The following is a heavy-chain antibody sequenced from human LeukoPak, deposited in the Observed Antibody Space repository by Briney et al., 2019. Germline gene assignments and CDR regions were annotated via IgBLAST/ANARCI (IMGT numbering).Heavy chain of an antibody. J-gene: IGHJ4*02. Sequence: ASVKVSCKASGYTFTGYYMHWVRQAPGQGLEWMGWINPNSGGTNYAQKFQGRVTMTRDTSISTAYMELSRLRSDDTAVYYCARSRRKTGTTFHDYWGQGTLVTVSS. CDR1: GYTFTGYY. CDR3: ARSRRKTGTTFHDY. CDR2: INPNSGGT. D-gene: IGHD1-1*01. V-gene: IGHV1-2*02.